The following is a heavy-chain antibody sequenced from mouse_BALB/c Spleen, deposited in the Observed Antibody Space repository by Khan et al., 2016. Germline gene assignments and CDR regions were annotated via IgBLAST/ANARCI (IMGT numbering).Heavy chain of an antibody. Sequence: QIQLVQSGPELKKPGETVKISCKASGYTFTNYGMNWVKQAPGKGLKWMGWINTNTGEPTYAEEYKGRFAFSLETSASTAYLQINNHKNEDTTTYICAEAYYGSNWFAYWGQGTLVTVSA. D-gene: IGHD1-1*01. J-gene: IGHJ3*01. CDR2: INTNTGEP. V-gene: IGHV9-3*02. CDR1: GYTFTNYG. CDR3: AEAYYGSNWFAY.